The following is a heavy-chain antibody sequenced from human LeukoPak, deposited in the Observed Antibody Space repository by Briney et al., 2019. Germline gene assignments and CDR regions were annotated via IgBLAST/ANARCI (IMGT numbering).Heavy chain of an antibody. D-gene: IGHD3-10*01. J-gene: IGHJ4*02. CDR2: IVVGSGNT. Sequence: SVKVSCKASGLTFTSSALQWVRQARGQRLEWIGWIVVGSGNTNYAQKFQERVTITRDMSTSTAYMELSSLRSEDTAVYYCAAWPYYYGSGSYYVDYWGQGTLVTVSS. V-gene: IGHV1-58*01. CDR3: AAWPYYYGSGSYYVDY. CDR1: GLTFTSSA.